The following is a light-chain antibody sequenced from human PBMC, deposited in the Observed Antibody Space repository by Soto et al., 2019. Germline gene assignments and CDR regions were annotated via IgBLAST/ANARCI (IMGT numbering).Light chain of an antibody. V-gene: IGLV1-44*01. CDR1: SSNIGGNT. CDR2: STN. CDR3: ATWDDSLNGVV. Sequence: QSLLTQPPSASGTPGQRVTISCSGSSSNIGGNTVNWYQQLPGTTPKLLIYSTNQRPSGVPDRFSGSKSGTSASLAISGLQSEDEADYYCATWDDSLNGVVFGGGTKLTVL. J-gene: IGLJ2*01.